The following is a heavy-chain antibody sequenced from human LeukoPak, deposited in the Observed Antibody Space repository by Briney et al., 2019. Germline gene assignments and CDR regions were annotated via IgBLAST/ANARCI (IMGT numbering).Heavy chain of an antibody. CDR2: ISYDGSNK. CDR3: ARGYCSSASCSPPSP. V-gene: IGHV3-30-3*01. D-gene: IGHD2-2*01. J-gene: IGHJ5*02. CDR1: GFTFSSYA. Sequence: AGGSLRLSCAASGFTFSSYAMHWVRQAPGEGLEWVAVISYDGSNKYYADSVRGRFTISRDNSKNTLYLQMISLRAEDTAVYYCARGYCSSASCSPPSPWGQGTLVTVSS.